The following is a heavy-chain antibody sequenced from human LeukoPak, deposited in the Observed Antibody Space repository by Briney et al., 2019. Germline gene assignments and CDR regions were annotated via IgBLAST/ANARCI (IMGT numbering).Heavy chain of an antibody. CDR1: GFTFSSYA. CDR3: GKKTGYSSGWYLES. V-gene: IGHV3-23*01. Sequence: GGSLRLSCAASGFTFSSYAVSWVRQAPGKGLEWVAAISGSGSNTYYADYVKGRFAISRDNSKNTLYLQMNSLRAEDAAVYYCGKKTGYSSGWYLESWGQGTLVTVSS. CDR2: ISGSGSNT. J-gene: IGHJ4*02. D-gene: IGHD6-19*01.